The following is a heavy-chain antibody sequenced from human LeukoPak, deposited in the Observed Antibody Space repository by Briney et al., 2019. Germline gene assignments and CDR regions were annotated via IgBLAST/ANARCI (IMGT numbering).Heavy chain of an antibody. CDR2: IYYSGST. J-gene: IGHJ4*02. D-gene: IGHD4-17*01. V-gene: IGHV4-59*12. CDR1: GGSISSYY. CDR3: ASIDYGDYGVSPFDY. Sequence: SETLSLTCTVSGGSISSYYWSWIRQPPGKGLEWIGYIYYSGSTNYNPSLKSRVTISVDTSKNQFSLKLSSVTAADTAVYYCASIDYGDYGVSPFDYWGQGTLVTVSS.